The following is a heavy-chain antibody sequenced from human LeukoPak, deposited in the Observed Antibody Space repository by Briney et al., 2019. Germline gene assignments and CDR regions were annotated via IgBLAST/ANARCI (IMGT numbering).Heavy chain of an antibody. D-gene: IGHD6-19*01. CDR1: GDSVSSNSAA. CDR3: ARLPSSSGWGFDY. CDR2: TYYRSKWYN. V-gene: IGHV6-1*01. J-gene: IGHJ4*02. Sequence: SQTLSLTCAISGDSVSSNSAAWNWIRQSPSRGLEWLGRTYYRSKWYNDYAVSVKSRITINPDTSKNQFSLKLSSVTAADTAVYYCARLPSSSGWGFDYWGQGTLVTVSS.